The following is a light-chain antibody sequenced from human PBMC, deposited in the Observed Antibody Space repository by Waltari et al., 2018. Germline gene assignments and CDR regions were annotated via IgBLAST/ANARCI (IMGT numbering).Light chain of an antibody. V-gene: IGKV4-1*01. CDR1: QSVLFSSSNKNY. J-gene: IGKJ1*01. CDR2: WSS. CDR3: QKYYSGRT. Sequence: DIVMTQSPDSLAVSLGERATINCKSSQSVLFSSSNKNYLVWYHQKPGQPPKLLIYWSSTRESGVPDRFSGSGSGGDFTLTISSLQAEDVAVYYCQKYYSGRTFGQGTKVEIK.